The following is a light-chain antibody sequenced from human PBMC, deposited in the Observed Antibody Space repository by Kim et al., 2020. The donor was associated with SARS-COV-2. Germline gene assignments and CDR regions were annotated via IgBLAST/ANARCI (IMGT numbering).Light chain of an antibody. CDR1: SLRSNY. Sequence: SSELTQDPAVSVALGQTVKILCQGDSLRSNYASWYQQKPGQAPVLVIYGRNNRPSGIPDRFSGSTSGTTASLTITGVQAEAEADYYCNSRDNSVWVFGGG. V-gene: IGLV3-19*01. J-gene: IGLJ3*02. CDR2: GRN. CDR3: NSRDNSVWV.